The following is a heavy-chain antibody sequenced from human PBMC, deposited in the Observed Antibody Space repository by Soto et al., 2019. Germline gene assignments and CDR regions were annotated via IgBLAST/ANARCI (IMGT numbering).Heavy chain of an antibody. J-gene: IGHJ4*02. Sequence: PSETLSLTCIVSGDSITNRNYYWGWIRQPPGKGLEWIGSISYSWATYWNPSLKSRVTISVDMSNNQFSLTLRSVTAADTAVYYCATLRVVPPAMWAFDYWGQGALVTVSS. CDR1: GDSITNRNYY. CDR3: ATLRVVPPAMWAFDY. CDR2: ISYSWAT. V-gene: IGHV4-39*01. D-gene: IGHD2-2*01.